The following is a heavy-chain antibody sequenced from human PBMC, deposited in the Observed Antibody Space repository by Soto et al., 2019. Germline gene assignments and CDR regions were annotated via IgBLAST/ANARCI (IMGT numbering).Heavy chain of an antibody. Sequence: VKGFWKGLGLGFFIDCIRWGRHAPGQGLEWMGWVSPDKRNPNYAQKFQGRVTMTSDTSTNTAYMELRSLTSDDTAVYYCARDWLIKAGYDCFDLWGQGTLVTVS. V-gene: IGHV1-18*01. CDR2: VSPDKRNP. J-gene: IGHJ4*02. CDR3: ARDWLIKAGYDCFDL. CDR1: GLGFFIDC. D-gene: IGHD1-1*01.